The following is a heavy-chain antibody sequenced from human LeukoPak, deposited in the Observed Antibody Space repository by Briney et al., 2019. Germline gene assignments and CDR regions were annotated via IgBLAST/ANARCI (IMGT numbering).Heavy chain of an antibody. CDR1: GFTFSKSA. CDR3: AKDPKGSTVTTHWFVY. Sequence: GGSLRLSCVASGFTFSKSAMSWVRQPPGKGLEWVSAISGSGGDTYYADSVKGRFTISRDNSKNTLYLQMNSLRAEDTAVYYCAKDPKGSTVTTHWFVYWGQGTLVTVSS. J-gene: IGHJ4*02. D-gene: IGHD4-17*01. CDR2: ISGSGGDT. V-gene: IGHV3-23*01.